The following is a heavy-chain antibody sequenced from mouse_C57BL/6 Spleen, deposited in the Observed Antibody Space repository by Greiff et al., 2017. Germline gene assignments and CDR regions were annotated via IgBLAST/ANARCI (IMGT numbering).Heavy chain of an antibody. J-gene: IGHJ1*03. CDR1: GFTFTDYY. V-gene: IGHV7-3*01. CDR2: IRNKANGYTT. D-gene: IGHD1-1*01. CDR3: ARYDYYGRYFDV. Sequence: EVKLQESGGGLVQPGGSLSLSCAASGFTFTDYYMSWVRQPPGKALEWLGFIRNKANGYTTEYSASVKGRFTITRDNSQSILYLQMNALRAKDSATYYCARYDYYGRYFDVWGTGTTVTVSS.